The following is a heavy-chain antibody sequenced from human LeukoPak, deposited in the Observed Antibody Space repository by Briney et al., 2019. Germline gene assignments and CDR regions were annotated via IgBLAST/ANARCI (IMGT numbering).Heavy chain of an antibody. Sequence: GSLRLSCAASGFTFTSHWMSWVRQSPGKGLEWIGEIHHSGSTNYNPSLKSRVTISVDVSKNHFALSLSSVTAADTAIYYCARVPPARVGTFDYWGQGTLVTVSS. J-gene: IGHJ4*02. CDR1: GFTFTSHW. CDR3: ARVPPARVGTFDY. D-gene: IGHD1-26*01. V-gene: IGHV4-34*01. CDR2: IHHSGST.